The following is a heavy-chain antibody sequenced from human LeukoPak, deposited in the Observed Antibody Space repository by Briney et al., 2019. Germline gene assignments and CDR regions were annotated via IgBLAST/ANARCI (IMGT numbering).Heavy chain of an antibody. CDR1: GFTFSSYS. V-gene: IGHV3-74*01. CDR2: NNGDGSTT. D-gene: IGHD2-15*01. J-gene: IGHJ5*02. Sequence: GGSLRLSCAASGFTFSSYSMYWVRQAPGKGLMYISRNNGDGSTTNYADVVKGRFTMSRDNVKNTLYLQMNSLRVEDTAVYYCARDPRNVGLAPWGQGTLVTVSS. CDR3: ARDPRNVGLAP.